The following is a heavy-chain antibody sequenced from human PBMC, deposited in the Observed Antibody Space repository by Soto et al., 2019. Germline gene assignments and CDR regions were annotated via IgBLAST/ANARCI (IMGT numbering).Heavy chain of an antibody. CDR2: ISGSGGST. CDR1: GFTFSSYA. Sequence: PGESLKISCAASGFTFSSYAMSWVRQAPGKGLEWVSAISGSGGSTYYADSVKGRFTISRDNSKNTLYLQMNSLRAEDTAVYYCAKDPSPMIVVVSAFDYWGQGTLVTVSS. V-gene: IGHV3-23*01. CDR3: AKDPSPMIVVVSAFDY. D-gene: IGHD3-22*01. J-gene: IGHJ4*02.